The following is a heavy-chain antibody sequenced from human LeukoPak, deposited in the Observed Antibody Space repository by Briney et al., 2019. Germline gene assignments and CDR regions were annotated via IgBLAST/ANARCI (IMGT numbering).Heavy chain of an antibody. D-gene: IGHD6-13*01. CDR1: GFTVSSNY. V-gene: IGHV3-53*01. CDR2: IYSGGST. J-gene: IGHJ4*02. Sequence: NPGGSLRLSCAASGFTVSSNYMSWVRQAPGKGLEWVSVIYSGGSTYYAGSVKGRLTISRDNSKNTLYLQMNSLRAEDTAVYYCARGISSRWYGLDYWGQGTLVTVSS. CDR3: ARGISSRWYGLDY.